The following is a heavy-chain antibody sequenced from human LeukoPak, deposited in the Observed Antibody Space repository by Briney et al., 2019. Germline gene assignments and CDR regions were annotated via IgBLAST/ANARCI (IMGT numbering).Heavy chain of an antibody. J-gene: IGHJ5*02. V-gene: IGHV1-2*02. CDR2: INPNSGGT. CDR3: ARASNKGLDP. CDR1: GYSFTCYW. Sequence: GESLKISCKGSGYSFTCYWIGWVRQMPGKGLEWMGWINPNSGGTNYAQKFQGRVTMTRDTSISTAYMELSRLRSDDTAVYYCARASNKGLDPWGQGTLVTVSS.